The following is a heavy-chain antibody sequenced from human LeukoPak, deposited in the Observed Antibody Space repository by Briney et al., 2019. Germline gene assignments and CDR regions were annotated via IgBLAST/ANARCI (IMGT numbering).Heavy chain of an antibody. V-gene: IGHV3-21*01. CDR3: ARDRMGIAVAGTVDY. J-gene: IGHJ4*02. CDR2: ISSNSSYI. Sequence: PGGSLRLSCAASGFTFSSYSMNWVRQAPGKGLEWVSSISSNSSYIYYADSVKGRFTISRDNAKNSLYLQMNSLRAEDTAVYYCARDRMGIAVAGTVDYWGQGTLVTVSS. D-gene: IGHD6-19*01. CDR1: GFTFSSYS.